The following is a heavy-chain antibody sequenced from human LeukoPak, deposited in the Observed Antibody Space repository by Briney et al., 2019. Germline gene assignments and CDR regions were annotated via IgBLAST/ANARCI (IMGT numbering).Heavy chain of an antibody. Sequence: GGSLRLSCAASGFTFSSYGMSWVRQAPGKGLEWVSYISSSGSTIYYADSVKGRFTISRDNAKNSLYLQMNSLRAEDTAVYYCARVGVVATSPFDYWGQGTLVTVSS. CDR3: ARVGVVATSPFDY. CDR2: ISSSGSTI. V-gene: IGHV3-48*04. J-gene: IGHJ4*02. D-gene: IGHD5-12*01. CDR1: GFTFSSYG.